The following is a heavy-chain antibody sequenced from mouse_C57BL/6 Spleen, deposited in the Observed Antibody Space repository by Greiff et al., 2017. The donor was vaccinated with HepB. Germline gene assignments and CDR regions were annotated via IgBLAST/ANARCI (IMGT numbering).Heavy chain of an antibody. CDR1: GFTFSSYG. V-gene: IGHV5-6*01. CDR2: ISSGGSYT. D-gene: IGHD2-5*01. CDR3: ARLTYYSNYRYFDV. Sequence: EVKVVESGGDLVKPGGSLKLSCAASGFTFSSYGMSWVRQTPDKRLEWVATISSGGSYTYYPDSVKGRFTISRDNAKNTLYLQMSSLKSEDTAMYYCARLTYYSNYRYFDVWGTGTTVTVSS. J-gene: IGHJ1*03.